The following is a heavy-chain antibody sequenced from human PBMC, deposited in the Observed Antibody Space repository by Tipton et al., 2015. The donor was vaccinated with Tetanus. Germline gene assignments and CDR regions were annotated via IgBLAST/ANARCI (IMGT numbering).Heavy chain of an antibody. V-gene: IGHV4-61*08. Sequence: GLVKPSETLSLSCTVSGGSVSSGGYYWSWVRQPPGKGLEYIGYILYGKSTHYNPSLQSRLSISGDPAKNQFSLRLTSVTAADTAVYYCARIHDFWSGYFDFWGQGIPVTVSP. CDR1: GGSVSSGGYY. D-gene: IGHD3-3*01. CDR3: ARIHDFWSGYFDF. CDR2: ILYGKST. J-gene: IGHJ4*02.